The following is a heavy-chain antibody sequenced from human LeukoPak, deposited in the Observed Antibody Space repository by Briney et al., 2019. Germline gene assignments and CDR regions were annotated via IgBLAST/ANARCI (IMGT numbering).Heavy chain of an antibody. CDR1: GFTFSSYS. V-gene: IGHV4-34*08. CDR2: INRSGTT. Sequence: GSLRLSCAASGFTFSSYSMNWIRQPPGKGLEWIGEINRSGTTNYNPSLKSRVTISVDTSKNQFSLKLSSVTAADTAVYYCAMLGGGSSNWFDPWGQGTLVTVSS. D-gene: IGHD2-15*01. CDR3: AMLGGGSSNWFDP. J-gene: IGHJ5*02.